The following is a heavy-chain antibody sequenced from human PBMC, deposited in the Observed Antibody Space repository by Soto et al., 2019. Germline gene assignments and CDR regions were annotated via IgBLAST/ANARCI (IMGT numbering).Heavy chain of an antibody. CDR2: IYMSDST. J-gene: IGHJ5*02. Sequence: SETLSLTCTVFGGSISSNYWTWIRQTAGKGLEWIGRIYMSDSTNYNPSLKSRVTMSIDTSNHQFSLNLRFVTAADTAVYYCASLQNNWFDPWGQGTLVTVSS. CDR3: ASLQNNWFDP. V-gene: IGHV4-4*07. CDR1: GGSISSNY.